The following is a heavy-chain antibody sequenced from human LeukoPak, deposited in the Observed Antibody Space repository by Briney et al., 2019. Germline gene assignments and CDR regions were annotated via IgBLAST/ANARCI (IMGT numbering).Heavy chain of an antibody. CDR1: GFTFSGSA. Sequence: GGSLRLSCAASGFTFSGSAMHWVRQASGKGLEWVGRIRSKANSYATAYAASVKGRFTISRDDSKNTAYLQMNSLKTEDTAVYYCHVVVVAATQPYYMDVWGKGTTVTVSS. D-gene: IGHD2-15*01. CDR2: IRSKANSYAT. V-gene: IGHV3-73*01. CDR3: HVVVVAATQPYYMDV. J-gene: IGHJ6*03.